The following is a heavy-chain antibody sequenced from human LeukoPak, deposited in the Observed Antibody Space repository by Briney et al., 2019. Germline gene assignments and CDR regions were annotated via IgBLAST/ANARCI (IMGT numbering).Heavy chain of an antibody. J-gene: IGHJ4*02. Sequence: ASVKVSCKASGYTFTGYYMHWVRQAPGQGLEWMGWINPKSGGTNSAQKFQGRVSMTRDTSISTAYMELSRLRSDDTAVYYCAAAKYSTLVPFDYWGQGTLVTVSS. CDR3: AAAKYSTLVPFDY. CDR2: INPKSGGT. D-gene: IGHD2-21*01. CDR1: GYTFTGYY. V-gene: IGHV1-2*02.